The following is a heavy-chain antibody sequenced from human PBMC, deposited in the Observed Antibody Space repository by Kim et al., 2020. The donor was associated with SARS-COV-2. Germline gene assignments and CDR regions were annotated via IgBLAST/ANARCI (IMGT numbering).Heavy chain of an antibody. D-gene: IGHD6-19*01. J-gene: IGHJ4*02. V-gene: IGHV1-3*01. CDR3: ARDLRSAVAGTYFDY. Sequence: QKFQGRVTLTRDTSASTAYMELSSLRSEDTAVYYCARDLRSAVAGTYFDYWGQGTLVTVSS.